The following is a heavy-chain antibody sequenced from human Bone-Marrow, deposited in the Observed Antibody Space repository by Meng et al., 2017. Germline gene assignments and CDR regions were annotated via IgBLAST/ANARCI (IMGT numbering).Heavy chain of an antibody. CDR1: VDPITNHNW. V-gene: IGHV4-4*02. J-gene: IGHJ5*02. D-gene: IGHD6-13*01. CDR3: ARDGRTYSSNWDPINWFDP. Sequence: QVQLRESGPALVKPSETLSLTCAVSVDPITNHNWWAWVRQPPGKGLEWIGEIPHRGSSAYNPSLKSRVSMSIDKSKNQFSLKLTSVTAADTAVYYCARDGRTYSSNWDPINWFDPWGQGTLVTVSS. CDR2: IPHRGSS.